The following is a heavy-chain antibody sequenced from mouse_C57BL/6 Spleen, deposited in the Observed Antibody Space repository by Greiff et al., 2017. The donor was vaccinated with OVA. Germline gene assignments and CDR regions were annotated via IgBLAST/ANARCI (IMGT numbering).Heavy chain of an antibody. CDR3: ARSLYYGSPHFDY. J-gene: IGHJ2*01. V-gene: IGHV1-72*01. CDR2: IDPNSGGT. Sequence: QVQLQQPGAELVQPGASVKLSCKASGYTFTSYWMHWVKQRPGRGLGWIGRIDPNSGGTKYNEKFKSKATLTVDKPSSTAYMQLSSLTSEDSAVYYCARSLYYGSPHFDYWGQGTTLTVSS. D-gene: IGHD1-1*01. CDR1: GYTFTSYW.